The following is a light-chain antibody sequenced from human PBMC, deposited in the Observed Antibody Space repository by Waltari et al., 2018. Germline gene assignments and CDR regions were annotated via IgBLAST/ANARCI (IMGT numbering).Light chain of an antibody. V-gene: IGKV3-20*01. Sequence: EIVLTQSPGTLALSPGERATLSCRASQSVSSSYLAWYQQKPGQAPRLLIYGASSRATGIPDMFSGGGYATDVTLTISRLEPEDFAVYYCQKYGSSPLFTFGPGTKVDIK. J-gene: IGKJ3*01. CDR1: QSVSSSY. CDR3: QKYGSSPLFT. CDR2: GAS.